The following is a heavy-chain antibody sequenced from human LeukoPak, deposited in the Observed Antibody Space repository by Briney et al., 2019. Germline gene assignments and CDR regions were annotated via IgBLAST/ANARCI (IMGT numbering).Heavy chain of an antibody. CDR2: INAGNGNT. V-gene: IGHV1-3*01. CDR1: GYTFTSYA. J-gene: IGHJ4*02. Sequence: GASVKVSCKASGYTFTSYAMHWVRQAPGQRLEWMGWINAGNGNTKYSQKFQGRVTMTRNTSISTAYMELSSLRSEDTAVYYCARGSSSSWYGWDYWGQGTLVTVSS. D-gene: IGHD6-13*01. CDR3: ARGSSSSWYGWDY.